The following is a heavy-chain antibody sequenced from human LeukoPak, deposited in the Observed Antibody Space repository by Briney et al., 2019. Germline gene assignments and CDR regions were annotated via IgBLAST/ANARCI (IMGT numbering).Heavy chain of an antibody. CDR2: IYNDGRT. J-gene: IGHJ4*02. D-gene: IGHD2-2*01. CDR3: ARAPGRYCSSTSCYAY. Sequence: GGSLRLSCAASGFSVSRDHMSWVRQAPGKGLEWVSVIYNDGRTYYADTVKGRFTISRDNSKNTVDLQMNSLRAEDTAVYYCARAPGRYCSSTSCYAYWGQGTLVTVSS. V-gene: IGHV3-53*01. CDR1: GFSVSRDH.